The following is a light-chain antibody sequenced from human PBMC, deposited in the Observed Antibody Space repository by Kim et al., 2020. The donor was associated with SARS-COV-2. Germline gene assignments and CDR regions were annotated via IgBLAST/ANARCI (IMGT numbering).Light chain of an antibody. CDR3: NSRGSNDNVV. Sequence: SSELTQEPAVSVALGQTVRITCQGDSLRSYYATWYQQKPGQAPIVVIYGKNNRPSGIPDRFSGSSSGNTASLTITGTQAGDEADYYCNSRGSNDNVVFGGGTQLTV. V-gene: IGLV3-19*01. CDR2: GKN. J-gene: IGLJ2*01. CDR1: SLRSYY.